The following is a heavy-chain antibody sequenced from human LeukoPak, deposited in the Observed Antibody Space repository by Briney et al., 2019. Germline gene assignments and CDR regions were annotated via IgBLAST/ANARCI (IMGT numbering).Heavy chain of an antibody. Sequence: SETLSLTCTVSGGSISSGSYYWGWIRQPPGKGLEWIGSIYYSGSTYYYPSLKSRVTMSVDTSKNQFSLKLNSVTAADTAVYHCARDGQQLVRGDWFDTWGQGTLVTVSS. CDR2: IYYSGST. CDR3: ARDGQQLVRGDWFDT. V-gene: IGHV4-39*07. D-gene: IGHD6-13*01. CDR1: GGSISSGSYY. J-gene: IGHJ5*02.